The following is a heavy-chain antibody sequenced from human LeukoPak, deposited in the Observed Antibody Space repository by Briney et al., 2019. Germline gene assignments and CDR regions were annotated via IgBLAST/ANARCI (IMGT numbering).Heavy chain of an antibody. CDR2: ISYDGSNK. CDR1: GFTFSSYG. Sequence: GGSLRLSCAASGFTFSSYGMHWVRQAPGKGLEWVAVISYDGSNKYYADSVKGRFTISRDNSKNTLYLQMNSLRAEDTAVYYCARESTTFWSGYYGYYYYGMDVWGQGTTATVSS. J-gene: IGHJ6*02. CDR3: ARESTTFWSGYYGYYYYGMDV. V-gene: IGHV3-30*03. D-gene: IGHD3-3*01.